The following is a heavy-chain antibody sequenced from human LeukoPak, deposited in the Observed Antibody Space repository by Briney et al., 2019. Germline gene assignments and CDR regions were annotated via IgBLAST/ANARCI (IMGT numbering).Heavy chain of an antibody. Sequence: GGSLRLSCEASGFTFSSYAIRWVRQAPGTGLEWVSSIPGSGGATYYADSVRGRFSISRDSSKNTVYLQMNSLRDEDTAVYYCTRPSYDSSVSGVVYWGQGTLVTVSS. V-gene: IGHV3-23*01. CDR2: IPGSGGAT. CDR3: TRPSYDSSVSGVVY. J-gene: IGHJ4*02. CDR1: GFTFSSYA. D-gene: IGHD3-22*01.